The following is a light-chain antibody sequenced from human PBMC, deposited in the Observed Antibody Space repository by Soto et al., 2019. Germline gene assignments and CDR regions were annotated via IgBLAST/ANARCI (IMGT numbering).Light chain of an antibody. J-gene: IGKJ4*01. CDR3: QQSYSPLALT. Sequence: PGERATLSCRASQSVSSSSLAWYQQKPGQAPRLLIYGASTRAIGIPARFSGSGFGTEFTLTISSLQPEDFATYYCQQSYSPLALTFGGGTKVDIK. V-gene: IGKV3D-7*01. CDR1: QSVSSSS. CDR2: GAS.